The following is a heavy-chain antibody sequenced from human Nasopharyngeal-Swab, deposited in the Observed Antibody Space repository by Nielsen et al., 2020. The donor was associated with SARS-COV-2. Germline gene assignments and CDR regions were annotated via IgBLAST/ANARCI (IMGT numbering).Heavy chain of an antibody. CDR2: IYYSGST. D-gene: IGHD2-2*01. CDR3: ARVLGSIVVVPAAMPVYAFDI. V-gene: IGHV4-59*01. Sequence: WTRQPPGKGLEWIGYIYYSGSTNYNPSLKSRVTISVDTSKNQFSLKLSSVTAADTAVYYCARVLGSIVVVPAAMPVYAFDIWGQGTMVTVSS. J-gene: IGHJ3*02.